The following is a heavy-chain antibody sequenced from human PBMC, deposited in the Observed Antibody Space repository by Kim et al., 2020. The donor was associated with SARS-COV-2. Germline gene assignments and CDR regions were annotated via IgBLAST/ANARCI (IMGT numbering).Heavy chain of an antibody. J-gene: IGHJ4*02. Sequence: GGSLRLSCAASGFTFSSYVMSWVRQAPGKGLECVSAIGGSGRTTYYADSAKGRFTISRDNSKNTLYLQMNSLTAEDTAQYYCALGLVAGGIGYWGQGTLV. V-gene: IGHV3-23*01. CDR1: GFTFSSYV. D-gene: IGHD6-13*01. CDR2: IGGSGRTT. CDR3: ALGLVAGGIGY.